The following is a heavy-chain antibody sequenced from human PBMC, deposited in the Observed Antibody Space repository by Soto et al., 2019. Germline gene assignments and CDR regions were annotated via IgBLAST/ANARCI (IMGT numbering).Heavy chain of an antibody. V-gene: IGHV4-59*08. D-gene: IGHD3-9*01. CDR1: GGSISSYY. CDR2: IYYSGST. CDR3: ARRSSLTGYYLFDY. Sequence: PSETLSLTCTVSGGSISSYYWSWIRQPPGKGLEWIGYIYYSGSTNYNPSLKSRVTISVDTSKDQFSLKLSSVTAADTAVYYCARRSSLTGYYLFDYWGQGTLVTVSS. J-gene: IGHJ4*02.